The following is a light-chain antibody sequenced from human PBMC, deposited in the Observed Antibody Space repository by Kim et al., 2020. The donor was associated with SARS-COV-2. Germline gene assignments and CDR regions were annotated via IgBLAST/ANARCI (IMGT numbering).Light chain of an antibody. J-gene: IGKJ4*01. CDR2: GAS. V-gene: IGKV3-15*01. Sequence: SPGGRAALTCRASQSVSSNLAWYQQKPGQAPRLIIYGASTRATGIPDRFSGSGSGTEFTLTISNLQSEDFAVYYCQQYNKWPPLTFGGGTKVDIK. CDR1: QSVSSN. CDR3: QQYNKWPPLT.